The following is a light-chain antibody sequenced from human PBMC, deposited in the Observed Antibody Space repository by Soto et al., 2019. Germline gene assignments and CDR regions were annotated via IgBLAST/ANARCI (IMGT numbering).Light chain of an antibody. Sequence: DIQLTQSPSFLSASVGDRVTITCRASQGISSFLAWYQQKPGKAPKLLISAASTLQSGVPSRFSGSGSGTEFTLTISSLQPEDFATYYCQQLNSHPPTFGQGTKLEIK. CDR3: QQLNSHPPT. V-gene: IGKV1-9*01. CDR2: AAS. CDR1: QGISSF. J-gene: IGKJ2*01.